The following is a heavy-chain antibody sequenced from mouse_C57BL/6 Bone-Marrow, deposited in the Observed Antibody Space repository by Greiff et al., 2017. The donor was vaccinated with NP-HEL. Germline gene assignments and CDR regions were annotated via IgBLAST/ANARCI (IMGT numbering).Heavy chain of an antibody. D-gene: IGHD2-3*01. CDR1: GYTFTDYY. V-gene: IGHV1-19*01. J-gene: IGHJ3*01. CDR3: ASPDGYFPFAY. CDR2: INPYNGGT. Sequence: VQLQQSGPVLVKPGASVKMSCKASGYTFTDYYMNWVKQSHGKSLEWIGVINPYNGGTSYNQKFKGKATLTVDKSSSTAYMELNSLTSEDSAVYYCASPDGYFPFAYWGQGTLVTVSA.